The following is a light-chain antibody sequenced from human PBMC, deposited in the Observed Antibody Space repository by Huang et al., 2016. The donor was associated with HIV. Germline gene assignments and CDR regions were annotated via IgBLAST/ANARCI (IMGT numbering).Light chain of an antibody. CDR1: QRVLVSSTSKNC. V-gene: IGKV4-1*01. CDR3: QQYYTTPLFT. Sequence: DIVMTQSPDSLAVSLGERATINCKASQRVLVSSTSKNCLAWYQQKPGQPPRLLIYWASTRQSGVPDRFSGSGSGTDFTLTISSLQAEDVAVYYCQQYYTTPLFTFGPGTKVDIK. CDR2: WAS. J-gene: IGKJ3*01.